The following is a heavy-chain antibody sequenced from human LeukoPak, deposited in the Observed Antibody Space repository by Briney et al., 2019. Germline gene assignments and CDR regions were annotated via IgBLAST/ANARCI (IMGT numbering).Heavy chain of an antibody. J-gene: IGHJ4*02. Sequence: GGSLRLSCAASGFTFSSYEMNWVRQAPGKGLEWVANIKQDGSEKYYVDSVKGRFTISRDNAKNSLYLQMNSLRAEDTAVYYCARDGGSGGIDYWGQGTLVTVSS. CDR2: IKQDGSEK. CDR1: GFTFSSYE. D-gene: IGHD2-15*01. V-gene: IGHV3-7*01. CDR3: ARDGGSGGIDY.